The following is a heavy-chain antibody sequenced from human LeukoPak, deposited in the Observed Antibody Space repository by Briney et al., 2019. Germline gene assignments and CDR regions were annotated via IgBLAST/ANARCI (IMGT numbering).Heavy chain of an antibody. V-gene: IGHV4-61*02. Sequence: SETLSLTCTVSGGSISSSSYYWGWIRQPTGKGLEWIGRIYTSGSTNYNPSLKSRVTISVDTSKNQFSLKLSSVTAADTAVYYCARDCRDGYNFYYYYYMDVWGKGTMVTISS. CDR3: ARDCRDGYNFYYYYYMDV. CDR2: IYTSGST. J-gene: IGHJ6*03. CDR1: GGSISSSSYY. D-gene: IGHD5-24*01.